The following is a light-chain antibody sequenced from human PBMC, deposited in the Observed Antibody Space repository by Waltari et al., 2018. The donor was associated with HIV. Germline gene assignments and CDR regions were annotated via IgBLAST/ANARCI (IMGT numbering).Light chain of an antibody. J-gene: IGLJ3*02. CDR2: EVL. V-gene: IGLV2-23*02. CDR1: CSPLRTPNL. Sequence: ALTQPASVSASPAQSTPIPCTGPCSPLRTPNLLSCYQQHPGRAPTLLIYEVLKRPSGVSNRFSCSKSGSTASLTISGLQAEDEADYYCSSYAGRNIWLFGGGTKLTV. CDR3: SSYAGRNIWL.